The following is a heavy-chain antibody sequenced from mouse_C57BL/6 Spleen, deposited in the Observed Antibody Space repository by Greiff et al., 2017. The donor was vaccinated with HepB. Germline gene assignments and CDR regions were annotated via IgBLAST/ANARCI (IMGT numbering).Heavy chain of an antibody. CDR1: GYTFTSYW. Sequence: QVQLQQPGAELVKPGASVKMSCKASGYTFTSYWITWVKQRPGQGLEWIGDIYPGSGSTNYNEKFKSKATLTVDTSSSTAYMQLSSLTSEDSAVYYCARLDGYDRYYYAMDDWGQGTSVTVSS. CDR3: ARLDGYDRYYYAMDD. D-gene: IGHD2-2*01. J-gene: IGHJ4*01. CDR2: IYPGSGST. V-gene: IGHV1-55*01.